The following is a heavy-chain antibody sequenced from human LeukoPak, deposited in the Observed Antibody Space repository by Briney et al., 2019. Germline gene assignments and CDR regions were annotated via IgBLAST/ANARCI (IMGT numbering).Heavy chain of an antibody. D-gene: IGHD1-14*01. Sequence: GGSLRLSCAASGFTFSSYGMHWVRQAPGKGLEWVALIHFDGGYKYNADSVKGRFTISRDNPKSTLYLQMNGLTAEDTAVYYCAKADRTGSYSYYYMDVWGKGTTVTVSS. CDR3: AKADRTGSYSYYYMDV. CDR2: IHFDGGYK. J-gene: IGHJ6*03. V-gene: IGHV3-30*02. CDR1: GFTFSSYG.